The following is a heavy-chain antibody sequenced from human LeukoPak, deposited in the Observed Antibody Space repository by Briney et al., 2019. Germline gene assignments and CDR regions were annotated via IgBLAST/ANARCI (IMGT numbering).Heavy chain of an antibody. J-gene: IGHJ6*02. CDR3: AKDPPYSSSWYGYYYYYGMDV. CDR1: GFTFSSYG. V-gene: IGHV3-30*18. Sequence: GGPLRLSCAASGFTFSSYGMHWVRQAPGKGLEWVAVISYDGSNKYYADSVKGRFTISRDNSKNTLYLQMNSLRAEDTAVYYCAKDPPYSSSWYGYYYYYGMDVWGQGTTVTVSS. CDR2: ISYDGSNK. D-gene: IGHD6-13*01.